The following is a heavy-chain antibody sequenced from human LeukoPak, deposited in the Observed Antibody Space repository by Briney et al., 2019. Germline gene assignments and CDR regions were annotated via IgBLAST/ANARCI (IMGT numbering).Heavy chain of an antibody. V-gene: IGHV1-2*02. J-gene: IGHJ4*02. CDR1: GYTFTGYY. CDR3: AREGVIVVAPLDY. D-gene: IGHD3-22*01. CDR2: INPNSGGT. Sequence: ASVKVSCKPSGYTFTGYYLHWVRQAPGQGLEWMGWINPNSGGTNYAQKFQGRVTMTRDTSISTAYMELSRLRSDDTAVYYCAREGVIVVAPLDYWGQGTLVTVSS.